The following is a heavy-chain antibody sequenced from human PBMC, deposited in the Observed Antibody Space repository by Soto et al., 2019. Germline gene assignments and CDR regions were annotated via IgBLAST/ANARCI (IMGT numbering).Heavy chain of an antibody. CDR3: TTDIVLVPAASTYYYYGMDV. CDR2: IKSKTDGGTT. Sequence: EVQLVESGGGLVKPGGSLRLSCAASGFTFSNAWMNWVRQAPGKGLEWVGPIKSKTDGGTTDYAAPVKGRFTISRDDSKNTLYLQMNSLKTEDTAVYYCTTDIVLVPAASTYYYYGMDVWGQGTTVTVSS. V-gene: IGHV3-15*07. CDR1: GFTFSNAW. D-gene: IGHD2-2*01. J-gene: IGHJ6*02.